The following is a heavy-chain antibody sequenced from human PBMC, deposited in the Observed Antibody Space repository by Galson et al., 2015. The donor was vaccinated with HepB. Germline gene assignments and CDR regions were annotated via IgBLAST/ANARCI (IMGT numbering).Heavy chain of an antibody. CDR1: GDSVSSDSAA. CDR2: THYRSRWYN. V-gene: IGHV6-1*01. D-gene: IGHD2-15*01. CDR3: GREDLGYCTGGSCHHNAIDI. J-gene: IGHJ3*02. Sequence: CAISGDSVSSDSAAWNWIRKSPSRGLEWLGRTHYRSRWYNDYAVSVKGRITINPDTSKDHISLHLNSVTPEDTAVYYCGREDLGYCTGGSCHHNAIDIWGQGTMVTVSS.